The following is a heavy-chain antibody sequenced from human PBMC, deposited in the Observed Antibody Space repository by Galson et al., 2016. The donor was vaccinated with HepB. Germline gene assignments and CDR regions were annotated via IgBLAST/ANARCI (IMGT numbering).Heavy chain of an antibody. CDR2: ISYSGVS. CDR1: GASISSSGYY. V-gene: IGHV4-31*03. J-gene: IGHJ6*02. Sequence: TLSLTCTVSGASISSSGYYWSWIRHHPGKGLEWIGYISYSGVSYDYPSLKSRVTISADTSKNQFSLKLTPVSAADTALYYCTRATTGYYYGMDVWGQGTTVTVSS. D-gene: IGHD5-24*01. CDR3: TRATTGYYYGMDV.